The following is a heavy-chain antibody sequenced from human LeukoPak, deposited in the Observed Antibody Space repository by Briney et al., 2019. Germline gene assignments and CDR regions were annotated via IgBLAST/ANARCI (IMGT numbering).Heavy chain of an antibody. CDR2: IYHSGST. CDR3: ASNLQTDYSLDYYYMDV. V-gene: IGHV4-38-2*01. D-gene: IGHD4-11*01. Sequence: SETLSLTCAVSGYSISSGYYWGWIRQPPGKGLEWIGSIYHSGSTYYNPSLKSRVTISVDTSKNQFSLKLSSVTAADTAVYYCASNLQTDYSLDYYYMDVWGKGTTVTVSS. J-gene: IGHJ6*03. CDR1: GYSISSGYY.